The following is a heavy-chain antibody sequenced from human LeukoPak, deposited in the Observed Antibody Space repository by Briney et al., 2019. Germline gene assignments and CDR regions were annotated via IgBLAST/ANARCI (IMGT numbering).Heavy chain of an antibody. Sequence: PSEALSLTCTVSGGSISSYYWSWIRQPPGKGLEWIGYIYTSGSTNYNPSLKSRVTISVDTSKNQFSLKLSSVTAADTAVYYCARHGYCTNGVCSWFDPWGQGTLVTVSS. D-gene: IGHD2-8*01. CDR3: ARHGYCTNGVCSWFDP. CDR2: IYTSGST. J-gene: IGHJ5*02. CDR1: GGSISSYY. V-gene: IGHV4-4*09.